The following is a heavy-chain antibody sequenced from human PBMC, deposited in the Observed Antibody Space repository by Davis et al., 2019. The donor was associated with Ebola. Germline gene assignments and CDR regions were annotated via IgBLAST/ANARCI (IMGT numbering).Heavy chain of an antibody. D-gene: IGHD3-10*01. CDR2: ISAYNGNT. V-gene: IGHV1-18*01. J-gene: IGHJ4*02. Sequence: ASVKVSCKASGYTFNRYGISWVRQAPGQGLEWMGWISAYNGNTNYAQKLQGRVTMTTDTSTSTAYMELRSLRSDDTAVYYCAREVYGSGSPDYWGQGTLVTVSS. CDR3: AREVYGSGSPDY. CDR1: GYTFNRYG.